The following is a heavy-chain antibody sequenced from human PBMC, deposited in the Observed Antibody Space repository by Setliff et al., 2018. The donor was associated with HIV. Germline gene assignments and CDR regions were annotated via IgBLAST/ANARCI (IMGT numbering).Heavy chain of an antibody. Sequence: SVKVSCKVSGGTFSSYAFSWVRQAPGQGLEWMGRIIPLFGSANYAHNFQGRVTITADKSTSTAYMELRSLISDDTAVYYCARDYSSSSRPSSDAFDIWG. V-gene: IGHV1-69*06. CDR2: IIPLFGSA. CDR1: GGTFSSYA. J-gene: IGHJ3*02. D-gene: IGHD6-6*01. CDR3: ARDYSSSSRPSSDAFDI.